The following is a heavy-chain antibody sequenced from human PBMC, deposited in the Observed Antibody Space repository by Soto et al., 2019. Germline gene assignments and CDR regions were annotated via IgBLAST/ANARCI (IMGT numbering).Heavy chain of an antibody. CDR3: ARKILGTTTRPNYWYFDL. CDR2: ISGGGDAA. D-gene: IGHD7-27*01. CDR1: GFTFINYA. Sequence: EVQVLESGGGLVQPGGSLRLSCAGSGFTFINYAMNWVRQAPGKGLEYVSSISGGGDAAFFPDSVRGRFTNSRDNSKDKVTLQINSLAVDDTAVYYWARKILGTTTRPNYWYFDLWGRGTLVTVSS. J-gene: IGHJ2*01. V-gene: IGHV3-23*01.